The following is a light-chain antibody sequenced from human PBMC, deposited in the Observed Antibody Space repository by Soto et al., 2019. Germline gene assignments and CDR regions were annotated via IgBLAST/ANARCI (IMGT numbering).Light chain of an antibody. CDR2: LNSDGSH. V-gene: IGLV4-69*01. CDR1: SGHSSYA. Sequence: QLVLTQSPSASASLGASVKLTCTLSSGHSSYAIAWHQQQPEKGPRYLMKLNSDGSHSKGDGIPDRFSGSSSGAERYLTISSRQSEDEADYYCQTWGTGGVFGGGTQLTVL. CDR3: QTWGTGGV. J-gene: IGLJ7*01.